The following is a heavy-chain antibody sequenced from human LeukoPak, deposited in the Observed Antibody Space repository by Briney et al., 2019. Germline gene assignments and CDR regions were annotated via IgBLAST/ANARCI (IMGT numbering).Heavy chain of an antibody. D-gene: IGHD2-8*02. CDR2: ISSTSSYT. CDR1: GFTFSDYY. J-gene: IGHJ4*02. CDR3: ARSYWLLPGGM. V-gene: IGHV3-11*03. Sequence: GGSLRLSCAASGFTFSDYYMSWIRQAPGKGLEWVSYISSTSSYTNYADSVKGRFTISRDNAKNSLHLQMNSLRAENTAVYYWARSYWLLPGGMWGQGTLVTVSS.